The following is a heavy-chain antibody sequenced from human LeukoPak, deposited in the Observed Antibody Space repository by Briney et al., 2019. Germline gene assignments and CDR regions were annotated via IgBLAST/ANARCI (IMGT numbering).Heavy chain of an antibody. CDR3: AGASYDSSGVH. V-gene: IGHV4-61*05. CDR1: GGSISSSSYY. Sequence: PSETLSLTCTVSGGSISSSSYYWGWIRQPPGKGLEWIGYIYYSGSTNYNPSLKSQVTISVDTSKNQFSLKLSSVTAADTAVYYCAGASYDSSGVHWGQGTLVTVSS. J-gene: IGHJ4*02. D-gene: IGHD3-22*01. CDR2: IYYSGST.